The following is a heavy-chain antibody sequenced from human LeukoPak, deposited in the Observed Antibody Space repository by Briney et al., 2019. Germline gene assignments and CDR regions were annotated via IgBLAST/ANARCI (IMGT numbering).Heavy chain of an antibody. CDR3: ARHRENSYESSHMGFDP. CDR2: ISASGRT. CDR1: GASISRHY. Sequence: SETLSLTCIVSGASISRHYWSWIRQSPGKGLGRIGYISASGRTNYNPALKSRVTISGDTSKNQFSLRLTSVTAADTAVYYCARHRENSYESSHMGFDPWGPGILVTASS. J-gene: IGHJ5*02. D-gene: IGHD3-22*01. V-gene: IGHV4-4*09.